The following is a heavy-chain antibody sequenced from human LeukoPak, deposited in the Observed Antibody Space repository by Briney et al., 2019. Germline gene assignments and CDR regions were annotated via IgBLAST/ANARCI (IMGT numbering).Heavy chain of an antibody. J-gene: IGHJ4*02. CDR2: IGGYNGDT. Sequence: ASVKVSFKASGYTFNSYSITWFRQAPGQGLEWMGWIGGYNGDTLYPQKFQGRVTVTTDTSSSTAYMELRSLRSDDTAVYYCARDISGGEDYWGQGTLVTVSS. D-gene: IGHD3-16*01. V-gene: IGHV1-18*01. CDR3: ARDISGGEDY. CDR1: GYTFNSYS.